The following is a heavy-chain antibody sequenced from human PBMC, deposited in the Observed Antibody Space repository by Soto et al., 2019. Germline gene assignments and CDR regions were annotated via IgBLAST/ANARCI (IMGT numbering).Heavy chain of an antibody. J-gene: IGHJ4*02. V-gene: IGHV4-31*03. D-gene: IGHD3-10*01. CDR2: VYSNGNT. Sequence: QVQLQESGPGLVKPSQTLSLTCTVSDDSLTTNKYAWTWIRQNPEKGLGWIGYVYSNGNTRSSPSLQSRVSMSVDTSKSHFSLRLSSVTAADTAVYFCARASYFRPSGSYYFVSWGQGTLVTVSS. CDR1: DDSLTTNKYA. CDR3: ARASYFRPSGSYYFVS.